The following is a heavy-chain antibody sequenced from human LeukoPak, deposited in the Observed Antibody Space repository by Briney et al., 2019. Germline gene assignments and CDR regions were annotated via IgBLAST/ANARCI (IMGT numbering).Heavy chain of an antibody. CDR3: ARDIGMVRGVIITNHFDY. CDR2: ISSSSYT. D-gene: IGHD3-10*01. CDR1: GFTFSSYS. J-gene: IGHJ4*02. Sequence: PGGSLRLSCAASGFTFSSYSINWVRQAPGKGLEWVSYISSSSYTVYADSVKGRFTISRDNAKSSLYLQMNSLRAEDTAVYYCARDIGMVRGVIITNHFDYWGQGTPVTVSS. V-gene: IGHV3-48*04.